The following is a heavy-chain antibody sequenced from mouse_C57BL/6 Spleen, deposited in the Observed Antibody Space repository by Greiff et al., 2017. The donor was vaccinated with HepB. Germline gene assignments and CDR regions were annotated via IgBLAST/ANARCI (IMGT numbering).Heavy chain of an antibody. J-gene: IGHJ4*01. CDR1: GFTFSDYG. CDR2: ISSGSSTI. CDR3: ARLGYYGLYAMDY. D-gene: IGHD1-1*01. V-gene: IGHV5-17*01. Sequence: EVHLVESGGGLVKPGGSLKLSCAASGFTFSDYGMHWVRQAPEKGLEWVAYISSGSSTIYYADTVKGRFTISRDNAKNTLFLQMTSLRSEDTAMYYCARLGYYGLYAMDYWGQGTSVTVSS.